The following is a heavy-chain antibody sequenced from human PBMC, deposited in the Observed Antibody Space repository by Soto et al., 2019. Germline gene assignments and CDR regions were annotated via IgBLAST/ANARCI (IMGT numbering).Heavy chain of an antibody. CDR2: IIPILGIA. CDR3: ARGPGYCSGGICHKAFYYYYMAV. Sequence: QVQLVQSGAEVKKPGSSVKVSCKASGGTFSSYTISWVRQAPGQGLEWMGRIIPILGIANYAQKFQGRDTITADKTTSTAYMELSSLRAEDTAVYYCARGPGYCSGGICHKAFYYYYMAVWGKGTTVTVSS. CDR1: GGTFSSYT. D-gene: IGHD2-15*01. V-gene: IGHV1-69*02. J-gene: IGHJ6*03.